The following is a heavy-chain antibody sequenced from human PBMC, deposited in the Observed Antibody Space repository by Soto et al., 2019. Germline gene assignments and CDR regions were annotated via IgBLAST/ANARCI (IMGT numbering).Heavy chain of an antibody. CDR1: GGSISSSSYY. J-gene: IGHJ5*02. D-gene: IGHD6-19*01. V-gene: IGHV4-39*01. CDR2: IYYSGST. Sequence: NPSETLSLTCTVSGGSISSSSYYWGWIRQPPGKGLEWIGSIYYSGSTYYNPSLKSRVTISVDTSKNQFSLKLSSVTAADTAVYYCATQYSSGWVNSFDPWGQGTLVTVSS. CDR3: ATQYSSGWVNSFDP.